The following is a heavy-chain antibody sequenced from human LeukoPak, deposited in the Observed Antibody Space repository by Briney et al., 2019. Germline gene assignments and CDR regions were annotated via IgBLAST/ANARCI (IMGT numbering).Heavy chain of an antibody. V-gene: IGHV3-23*01. CDR1: GXTFSIYA. Sequence: GSLRLXXXASGXTFSIYAMSWVRQAPGKGLEWVSTITDSGGATYHADSVKGRFTISRDNSKNTLYLQMNSLRAEDTAVYYCAQRAQLPKRHFDYWGQGTLVTVSS. CDR3: AQRAQLPKRHFDY. CDR2: ITDSGGAT. D-gene: IGHD2-2*01. J-gene: IGHJ4*02.